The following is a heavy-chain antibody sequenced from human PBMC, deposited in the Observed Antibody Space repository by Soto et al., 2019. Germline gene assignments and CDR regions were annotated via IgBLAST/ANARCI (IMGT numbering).Heavy chain of an antibody. CDR1: GGSFSGYY. D-gene: IGHD5-12*01. CDR3: AVSGYNGYTYRWFDP. J-gene: IGHJ5*02. Sequence: SETLSLTCAVYGGSFSGYYWSWIRQPPGKGLEWIGEINHSGSTNYNPSLKSRVTISVDMSKNQFSLKLSSVTAADTAVYYCAVSGYNGYTYRWFDPWGQGTLVTVSS. CDR2: INHSGST. V-gene: IGHV4-34*01.